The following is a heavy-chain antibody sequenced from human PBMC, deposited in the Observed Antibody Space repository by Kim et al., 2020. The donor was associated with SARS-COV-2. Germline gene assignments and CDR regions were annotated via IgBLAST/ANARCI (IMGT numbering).Heavy chain of an antibody. J-gene: IGHJ4*02. Sequence: IYAQKFQGRVTMTEDTYTDTAYMELSSLRSEDTAVYYCATGIVVVTALDYWGQGTLVTVSS. V-gene: IGHV1-24*01. D-gene: IGHD2-21*02. CDR3: ATGIVVVTALDY.